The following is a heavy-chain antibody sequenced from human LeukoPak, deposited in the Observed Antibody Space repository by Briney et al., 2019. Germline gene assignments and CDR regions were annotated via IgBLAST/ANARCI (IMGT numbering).Heavy chain of an antibody. CDR2: INSAGSST. J-gene: IGHJ6*04. CDR3: ATLVTAATWYV. V-gene: IGHV3-74*01. D-gene: IGHD5-18*01. Sequence: GGSLRLSCAASGFTFSNYWMHWVRQVPGKGLVWVSRINSAGSSTNYADSVKGRFTISRDNAKNTLYLQMNSLRAEDTAVYYCATLVTAATWYVWGKGTTVTISS. CDR1: GFTFSNYW.